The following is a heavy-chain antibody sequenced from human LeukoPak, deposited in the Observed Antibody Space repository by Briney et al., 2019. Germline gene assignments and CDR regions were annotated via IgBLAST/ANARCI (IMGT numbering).Heavy chain of an antibody. CDR2: INPNSGGT. J-gene: IGHJ4*02. CDR3: ARVPHYDILTGYLDY. Sequence: ASVKVSCKASGYTFTGYYMHWVRQAPGQGLEWMGRINPNSGGTNYAQKFQGRVTMTRDTSISTAYMELSRLRSDDTAVYYCARVPHYDILTGYLDYWGQGTLVTVSS. V-gene: IGHV1-2*06. CDR1: GYTFTGYY. D-gene: IGHD3-9*01.